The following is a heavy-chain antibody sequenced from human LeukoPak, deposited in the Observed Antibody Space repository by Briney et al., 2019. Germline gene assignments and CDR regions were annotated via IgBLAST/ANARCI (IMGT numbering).Heavy chain of an antibody. CDR3: ARLANGYFDY. V-gene: IGHV4-59*01. D-gene: IGHD1-1*01. Sequence: SETLSLTCTVSGGSISSYYWSRIRQPPGKELEWIGYIYYSGSTNYNPSLKSRVTISVDTSKNQFSLKLSSVTAADTAVYYCARLANGYFDYWGQGTLVTVSS. CDR2: IYYSGST. CDR1: GGSISSYY. J-gene: IGHJ4*02.